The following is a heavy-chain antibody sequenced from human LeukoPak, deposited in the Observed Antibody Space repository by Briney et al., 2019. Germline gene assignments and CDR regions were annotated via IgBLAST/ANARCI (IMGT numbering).Heavy chain of an antibody. CDR3: ARQDYYVSGGYYYYMDV. V-gene: IGHV4-39*01. J-gene: IGHJ6*03. CDR1: GGSISSSSYY. CDR2: IYYSGST. Sequence: SETLSLTCTVSGGSISSSSYYWGWIRQPPGKGLEWIGGIYYSGSTYYNPSLKSRVTISVDTSKNQFSLKLSSVTAADTAVYYCARQDYYVSGGYYYYMDVWGKGTTVTVSS. D-gene: IGHD3-10*02.